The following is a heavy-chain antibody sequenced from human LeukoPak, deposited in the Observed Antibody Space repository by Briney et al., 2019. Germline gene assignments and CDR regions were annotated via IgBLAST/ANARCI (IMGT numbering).Heavy chain of an antibody. CDR2: IYYSGST. CDR3: ARHGTQYDAFDI. J-gene: IGHJ3*02. D-gene: IGHD2-2*01. CDR1: GGSTSSYY. Sequence: PSETLSLTCTVSGGSTSSYYWSWIRQPPGKGLEWIGYIYYSGSTNYNPSLKSRVTISVDTSKNQFSLKLSSVTAADTAVYYCARHGTQYDAFDIWCQGTMVTVSS. V-gene: IGHV4-59*08.